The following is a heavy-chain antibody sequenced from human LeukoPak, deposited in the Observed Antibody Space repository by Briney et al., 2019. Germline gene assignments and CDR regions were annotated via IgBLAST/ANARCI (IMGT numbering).Heavy chain of an antibody. J-gene: IGHJ4*02. CDR1: GYTLTELS. CDR3: ASADPMATPFDY. CDR2: FDPEDGET. Sequence: ASVKVSCKVSGYTLTELSMHWVRQAPGKGLEWMGGFDPEDGETIYAQKFQGRVTMTEDTSTDTAYMELSSLRSEDTAVYYCASADPMATPFDYWGQGTLVTVSS. D-gene: IGHD5-24*01. V-gene: IGHV1-24*01.